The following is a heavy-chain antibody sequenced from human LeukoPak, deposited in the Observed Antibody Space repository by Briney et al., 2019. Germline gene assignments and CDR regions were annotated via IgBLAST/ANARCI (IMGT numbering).Heavy chain of an antibody. J-gene: IGHJ3*02. Sequence: GGSPRLSCAASGFTFSSYSMNWVRQAPGKGLEWVSSISSSSSYIYYADSVKGRFTISRDNAKNSLYLQMNSLRAEDTAVYYCARDMNTRDAFDIWGQGTMVTVSS. CDR1: GFTFSSYS. CDR2: ISSSSSYI. D-gene: IGHD3-16*01. CDR3: ARDMNTRDAFDI. V-gene: IGHV3-21*01.